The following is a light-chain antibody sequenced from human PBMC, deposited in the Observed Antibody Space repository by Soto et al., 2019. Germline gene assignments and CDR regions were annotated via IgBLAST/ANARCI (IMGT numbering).Light chain of an antibody. CDR3: SSYTTSSTYV. J-gene: IGLJ1*01. V-gene: IGLV2-14*01. CDR2: EVS. Sequence: QSALTQPDSVSGSPGQSITISCTGTSSDVGGYNFVSWYQQHPGKAPKLMIYEVSNRPSGVSSRFSGSKSGNTASLTISGLQAEDEADYSCSSYTTSSTYVFGTGTKVTVL. CDR1: SSDVGGYNF.